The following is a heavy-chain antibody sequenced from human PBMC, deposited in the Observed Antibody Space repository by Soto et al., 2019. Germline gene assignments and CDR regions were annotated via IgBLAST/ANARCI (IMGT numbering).Heavy chain of an antibody. V-gene: IGHV4-30-4*01. CDR3: ARDGREASGMDV. J-gene: IGHJ6*02. CDR1: GGSISSGDYY. D-gene: IGHD1-26*01. CDR2: IYYSGST. Sequence: SETLSLTCTVSGGSISSGDYYWSWIRQPPGKGLEWIGYIYYSGSTYYNPSLKSRVTISVDTSKNQFSLKLSSVTAADTAVYYCARDGREASGMDVWGQGTKVTVSS.